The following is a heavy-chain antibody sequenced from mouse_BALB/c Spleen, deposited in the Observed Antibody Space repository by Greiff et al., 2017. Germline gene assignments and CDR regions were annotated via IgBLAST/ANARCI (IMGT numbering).Heavy chain of an antibody. CDR3: ARSIGNYAWFAY. J-gene: IGHJ3*01. D-gene: IGHD2-1*01. Sequence: QVQLQQPGAELVKPGAPVKLSCKASGYTFTSYWMNWVKQRPGRGLEWIGRIDPSDSETHYNQKFKDKATLTVDKSSSTAYIQLSSLTSEDSAVYYCARSIGNYAWFAYWGQGTLVTVSA. V-gene: IGHV1-69*02. CDR1: GYTFTSYW. CDR2: IDPSDSET.